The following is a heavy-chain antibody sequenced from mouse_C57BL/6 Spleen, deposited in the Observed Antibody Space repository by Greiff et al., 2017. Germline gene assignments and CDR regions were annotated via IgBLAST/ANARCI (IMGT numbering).Heavy chain of an antibody. CDR2: IYPRSGNT. Sequence: QVQLQQSGAELARPGASVKLSCKASGYTFTSYGISWVKQRTGQGLEWIGEIYPRSGNTYYNEKFKGKATLTADKSSSTAYMQLSSLTSEDSAVYFCARETTVVAEAYWGQGTLVTVSA. CDR3: ARETTVVAEAY. J-gene: IGHJ3*01. V-gene: IGHV1-81*01. CDR1: GYTFTSYG. D-gene: IGHD1-1*01.